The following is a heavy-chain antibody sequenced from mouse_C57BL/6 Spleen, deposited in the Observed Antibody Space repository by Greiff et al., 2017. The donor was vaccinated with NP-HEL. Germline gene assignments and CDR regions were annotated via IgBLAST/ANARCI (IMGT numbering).Heavy chain of an antibody. J-gene: IGHJ2*01. CDR3: ARLNYGSLYYFDY. Sequence: VQLQQSGPELVKPGASVKISCKASGYSFTGYYMNWVKQSPEKSLEWIGEINPSTGGTTYNQKFKAKATLTVDKSSSTAYMQLKSLTSEDSAVYYCARLNYGSLYYFDYWGQGTTLTVSS. CDR2: INPSTGGT. V-gene: IGHV1-42*01. D-gene: IGHD1-1*01. CDR1: GYSFTGYY.